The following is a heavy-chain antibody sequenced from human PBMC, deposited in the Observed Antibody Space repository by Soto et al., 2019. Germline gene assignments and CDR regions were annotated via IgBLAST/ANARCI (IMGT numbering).Heavy chain of an antibody. D-gene: IGHD2-21*02. V-gene: IGHV1-18*01. CDR3: ASRGDLFFTAPWDY. Sequence: ASVKVSCKASGHTFSSYGINWVRQAPGQGLEWMGWISPHNGDTNIAQRFQGRVSMTADTSTTTAYMELRSLRSDDTAVYYCASRGDLFFTAPWDYWGQGTLVTVSS. CDR2: ISPHNGDT. CDR1: GHTFSSYG. J-gene: IGHJ4*02.